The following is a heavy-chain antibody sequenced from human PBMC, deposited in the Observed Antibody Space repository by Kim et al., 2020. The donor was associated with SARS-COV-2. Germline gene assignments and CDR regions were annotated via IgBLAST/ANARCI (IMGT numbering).Heavy chain of an antibody. V-gene: IGHV3-48*03. J-gene: IGHJ1*01. CDR1: GFSFSTFE. D-gene: IGHD6-19*01. CDR2: IASNGTSK. Sequence: GGSLRLSCAASGFSFSTFEMTWVRQAPGKGLQWVSSIASNGTSKNYAESVKGRFTISRDNARQSLFLQMDSLRVDDTGVYYCAGAVAGYWGQGTEVIVS. CDR3: AGAVAGY.